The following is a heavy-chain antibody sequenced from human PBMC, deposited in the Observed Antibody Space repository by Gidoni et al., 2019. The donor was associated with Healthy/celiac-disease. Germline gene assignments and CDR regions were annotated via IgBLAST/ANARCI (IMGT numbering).Heavy chain of an antibody. CDR1: GGSFSGYY. V-gene: IGHV4-34*01. Sequence: QVQLQQWGAGLFKPSETLSLTCAVYGGSFSGYYWSWIRQPPGTGREWIGEINHSGRTNYNPSLKSRVTIAVDTAKNQFSRKLSSVTAADTAVYYCARESAGDLGELSYPVNSGDLGELSYPVFDYWGQGTLVTVSS. J-gene: IGHJ4*02. CDR3: ARESAGDLGELSYPVNSGDLGELSYPVFDY. D-gene: IGHD3-16*02. CDR2: INHSGRT.